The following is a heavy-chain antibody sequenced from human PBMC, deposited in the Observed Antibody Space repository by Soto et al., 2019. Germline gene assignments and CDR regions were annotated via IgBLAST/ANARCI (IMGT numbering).Heavy chain of an antibody. Sequence: GGSLRLSCAASGFTFSNAWMNWVRQAPGRGLEWVGRIKSKTDGGTTDYAAPVKGRFTISRDDSKNTLYLQMNSLKTEDTAVYYCTTDSGDSSGFLRWFDPWGQGTLVTVSS. J-gene: IGHJ5*02. V-gene: IGHV3-15*07. CDR2: IKSKTDGGTT. CDR3: TTDSGDSSGFLRWFDP. CDR1: GFTFSNAW. D-gene: IGHD3-22*01.